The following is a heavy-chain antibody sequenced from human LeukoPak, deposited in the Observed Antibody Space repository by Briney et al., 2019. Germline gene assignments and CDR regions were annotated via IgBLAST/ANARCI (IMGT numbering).Heavy chain of an antibody. J-gene: IGHJ5*02. CDR2: IYPGDSDT. V-gene: IGHV5-51*01. CDR3: ARQSNFGYSGYARLEFNP. CDR1: GYSLTSYW. Sequence: GESLKISCKGSGYSLTSYWIGWVRQMPGKGLEWMGIIYPGDSDTRYSPSFQGQVTISADKSISTAYLQWSSLKASDTAMYYCARQSNFGYSGYARLEFNPWGQGTLVTVSS. D-gene: IGHD5-12*01.